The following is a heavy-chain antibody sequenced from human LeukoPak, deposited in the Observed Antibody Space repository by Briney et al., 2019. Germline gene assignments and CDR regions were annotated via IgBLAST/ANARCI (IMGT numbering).Heavy chain of an antibody. CDR2: VHYTGKT. D-gene: IGHD3-22*01. Sequence: SETLSLTCTVSGDSISSSYWSWIRQPPGKRLEWVGYVHYTGKTNYNPSLNNRATISVDMSKNQFSLTLISVTLADTAVYYCARGYYDRSGSSNPFDSWGQGTLVTVSA. CDR1: GDSISSSY. J-gene: IGHJ4*02. CDR3: ARGYYDRSGSSNPFDS. V-gene: IGHV4-59*01.